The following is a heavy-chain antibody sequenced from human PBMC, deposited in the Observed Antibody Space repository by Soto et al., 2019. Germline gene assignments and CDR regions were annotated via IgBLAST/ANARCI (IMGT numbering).Heavy chain of an antibody. CDR3: ARVGGIGAPPGTDY. J-gene: IGHJ4*02. Sequence: QVQLVQSGAEVKKPGSSVKVSCKASGGIFSSYAISWLRQAPGQGLEWMGAVIPILRQAYYAQDFQDRVSSTAEESTRTTYLELSSLRSADTAVYFCARVGGIGAPPGTDYWGQGTLVTVSS. V-gene: IGHV1-69*01. CDR2: VIPILRQA. D-gene: IGHD6-6*01. CDR1: GGIFSSYA.